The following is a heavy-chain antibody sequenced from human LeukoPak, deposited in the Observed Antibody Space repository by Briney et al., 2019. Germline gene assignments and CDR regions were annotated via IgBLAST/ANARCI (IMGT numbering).Heavy chain of an antibody. CDR2: ISGSGGST. J-gene: IGHJ4*02. D-gene: IGHD3-22*01. V-gene: IGHV3-23*01. CDR1: GFTFSSYA. CDR3: AKERVYDSSGYPLPFDY. Sequence: PGGSLRLSCAASGFTFSSYAMSWVRQAPGKGLEWVSAISGSGGSTYYADSVKGRSTISRDNSKNTLYLQMNRLRAEDTAVYYCAKERVYDSSGYPLPFDYWGQGTLVTVSS.